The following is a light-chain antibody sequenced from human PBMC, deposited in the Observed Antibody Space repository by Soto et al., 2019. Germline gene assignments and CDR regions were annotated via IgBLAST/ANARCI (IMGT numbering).Light chain of an antibody. J-gene: IGLJ2*01. V-gene: IGLV1-44*01. CDR3: ATWDDSLPAV. Sequence: QSVLTQPPSASGTPGHRVTISFSGSTSNIESKTVSWYQQLPGSAPKVLIYNNNERPSGVPDRFSGSKSGTSASLAISGLQSEDEAAYYCATWDDSLPAVFGGGTKLTFL. CDR1: TSNIESKT. CDR2: NNN.